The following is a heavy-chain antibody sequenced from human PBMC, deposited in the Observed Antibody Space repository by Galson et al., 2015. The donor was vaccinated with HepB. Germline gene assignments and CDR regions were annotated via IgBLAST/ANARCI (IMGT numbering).Heavy chain of an antibody. CDR3: ATGRGISGPNNYCDD. CDR1: GFPFSNTW. J-gene: IGHJ4*02. Sequence: LRLSCAASGFPFSNTWMNWVRQVPGKGLEWVGRIRSKAAGGTTDFAAPVKGRFTISRDDSKNMLYLEMKSLKSEDTAVYYCATGRGISGPNNYCDDWGQGTLVTVSS. V-gene: IGHV3-15*01. D-gene: IGHD3-10*01. CDR2: IRSKAAGGTT.